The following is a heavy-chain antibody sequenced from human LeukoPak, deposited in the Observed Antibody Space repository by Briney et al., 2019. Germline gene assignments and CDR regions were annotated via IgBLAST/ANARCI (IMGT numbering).Heavy chain of an antibody. D-gene: IGHD1-1*01. CDR1: GFTFSNYY. J-gene: IGHJ4*02. CDR2: ISISSSNT. V-gene: IGHV3-11*06. Sequence: GGSLRLSCAASGFTFSNYYMSWIRQAPGKGLEWVSYISISSSNTDYADSVKGRFTISRDNANNILFLQMNSLRAGDTAVYYCATSDAGSFSLWGQGTLVTVSS. CDR3: ATSDAGSFSL.